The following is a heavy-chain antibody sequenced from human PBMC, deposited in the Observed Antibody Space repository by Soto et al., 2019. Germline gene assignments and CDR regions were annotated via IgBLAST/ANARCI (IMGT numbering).Heavy chain of an antibody. Sequence: ASVKVSCTASGYTFTSYGISWVRQAPGQGLEWMGWINACNGNTNYSQKFQGRVTITRDTSASTAYMELSSLRSEDTAVYYCARDMSGHIAVAGTGDAFDIWGQGTMVTVSS. J-gene: IGHJ3*02. CDR2: INACNGNT. D-gene: IGHD6-19*01. CDR1: GYTFTSYG. CDR3: ARDMSGHIAVAGTGDAFDI. V-gene: IGHV1-18*01.